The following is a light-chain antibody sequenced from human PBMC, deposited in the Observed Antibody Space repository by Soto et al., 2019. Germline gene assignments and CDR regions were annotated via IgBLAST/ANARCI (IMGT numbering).Light chain of an antibody. CDR2: GAS. Sequence: EIVLTQSPGTLSLSPGERATLSCRASQSVSSSYLAWYQQKHGQAPRLLIYGASSSATGIPDRFSGRGFGADFTVTISTLESEDFAVYYCQQYGSSPYTFGQGTKLEIK. J-gene: IGKJ2*01. V-gene: IGKV3-20*01. CDR3: QQYGSSPYT. CDR1: QSVSSSY.